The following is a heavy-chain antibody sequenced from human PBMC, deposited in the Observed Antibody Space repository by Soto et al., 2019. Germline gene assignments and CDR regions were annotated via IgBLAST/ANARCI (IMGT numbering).Heavy chain of an antibody. D-gene: IGHD2-21*01. V-gene: IGHV4-34*01. J-gene: IGHJ4*02. Sequence: SETLSLTCAVYGGSFSGYYWTWIRQPPGTGLEWIGEINHSGSTNYNPSLKSRVTISVDTSKNQFSLKLTSVTAADTAVYYCARDKIASYTDYRRQGTLVTVSS. CDR2: INHSGST. CDR3: ARDKIASYTDY. CDR1: GGSFSGYY.